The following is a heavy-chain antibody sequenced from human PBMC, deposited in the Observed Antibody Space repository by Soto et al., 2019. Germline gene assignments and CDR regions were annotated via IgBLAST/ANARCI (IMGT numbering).Heavy chain of an antibody. D-gene: IGHD2-15*01. CDR1: GYTFTSYY. J-gene: IGHJ4*02. CDR2: INPSGGST. V-gene: IGHV1-46*01. Sequence: GASVKVSCKASGYTFTSYYMHWVRQAPGQGLEWMGIINPSGGSTSYAQKFQGRVTMTRDTSTSTVYMELSSLRSEDTAMYYCARGAGCSGGSCYYRGGYFDYWGQGTLVTVSS. CDR3: ARGAGCSGGSCYYRGGYFDY.